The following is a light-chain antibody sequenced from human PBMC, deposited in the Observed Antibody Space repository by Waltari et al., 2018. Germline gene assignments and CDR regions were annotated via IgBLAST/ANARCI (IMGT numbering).Light chain of an antibody. CDR3: LVGYSGVVV. CDR1: TGPITSDHY. CDR2: DTS. J-gene: IGLJ2*01. Sequence: AVMTQAPSLTVSPGGAVTLTCASSTGPITSDHYPYWFQQKHGQVPRTLIYDTSDKHSWTPARFSCSLRGGKAALTLSGAQPEDEADYYCLVGYSGVVVIGGGTKLTVL. V-gene: IGLV7-46*01.